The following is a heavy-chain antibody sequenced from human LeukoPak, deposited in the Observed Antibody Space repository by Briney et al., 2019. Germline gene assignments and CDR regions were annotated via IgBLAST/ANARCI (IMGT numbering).Heavy chain of an antibody. CDR3: AGGRGPRKYCSSTSCYYGAFDI. J-gene: IGHJ3*02. V-gene: IGHV4-34*01. D-gene: IGHD2-2*01. CDR1: GGSFSGYY. Sequence: SETLSLTCAVYGGSFSGYYWSWIRQPPGKGLEWIGEINHSGSTNYNPSLKSRVTISVDTSKNQFSLKLSSVTAADTAVHYCAGGRGPRKYCSSTSCYYGAFDIWGQGTMVTVSS. CDR2: INHSGST.